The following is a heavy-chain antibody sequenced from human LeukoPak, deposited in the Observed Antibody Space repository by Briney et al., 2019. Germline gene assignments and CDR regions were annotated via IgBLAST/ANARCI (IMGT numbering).Heavy chain of an antibody. CDR3: AREVSQWQQHTFDY. Sequence: SETLSLTCTVSGGSISSYYWSWIRQPPGKGLEWIGYIYYSGSTNYNPSLKSRVTISVDTSKNQFSLKLSSVTAADTAVYYCAREVSQWQQHTFDYWGQGTLVTVSS. CDR1: GGSISSYY. CDR2: IYYSGST. J-gene: IGHJ4*02. V-gene: IGHV4-59*01. D-gene: IGHD6-19*01.